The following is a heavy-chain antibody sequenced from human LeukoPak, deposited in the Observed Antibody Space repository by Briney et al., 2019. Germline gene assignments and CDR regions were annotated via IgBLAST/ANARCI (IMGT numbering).Heavy chain of an antibody. CDR2: ISYDGSNE. D-gene: IGHD3-10*01. CDR3: AKTFYTQYFGEVFDY. V-gene: IGHV3-30*04. Sequence: GGSLRLSCAASGLGSSNYAVHSVREAPGQGLDWGAAISYDGSNEYYADSVKGRFTISRANSKNPLFLQMNSLRAEDTAVYYCAKTFYTQYFGEVFDYWGQGTLVTVSS. J-gene: IGHJ4*02. CDR1: GLGSSNYA.